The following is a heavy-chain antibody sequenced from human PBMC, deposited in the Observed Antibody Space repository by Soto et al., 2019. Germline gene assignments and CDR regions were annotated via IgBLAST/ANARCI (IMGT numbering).Heavy chain of an antibody. CDR1: GYTFANYP. D-gene: IGHD3-10*01. CDR2: INAGNGYT. J-gene: IGHJ4*02. Sequence: QVQLVQSGPEGKKPGASVKVSCETSGYTFANYPMHWVRQAPGQTLEWMGWINAGNGYTKYSQKFQGRVTITRDTSASIAYMELSSLRSEDTAVYYCARAKIITTLDYWGQGTLVTVSS. CDR3: ARAKIITTLDY. V-gene: IGHV1-3*01.